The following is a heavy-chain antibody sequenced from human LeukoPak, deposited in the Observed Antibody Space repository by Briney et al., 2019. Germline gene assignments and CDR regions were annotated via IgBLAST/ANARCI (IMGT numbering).Heavy chain of an antibody. Sequence: SQTLSLTCTVSGGSISSGSYYWSWIRQPAGKGLEWIGRIYTSGSTNYNPSLKSRVTISVDTSKNQFSLKLSSVTAADTAVYYCARGRYYYDSSGPYFQHWGQGTLVTVSS. CDR2: IYTSGST. CDR3: ARGRYYYDSSGPYFQH. J-gene: IGHJ1*01. D-gene: IGHD3-22*01. V-gene: IGHV4-61*02. CDR1: GGSISSGSYY.